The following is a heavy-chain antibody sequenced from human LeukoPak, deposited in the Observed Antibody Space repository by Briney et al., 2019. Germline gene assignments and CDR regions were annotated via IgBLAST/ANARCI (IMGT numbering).Heavy chain of an antibody. V-gene: IGHV3-48*01. D-gene: IGHD1-14*01. J-gene: IGHJ4*02. CDR2: ISSSSSTI. CDR3: ATLNLRGPLLFDY. Sequence: RGSLRLSCAVSGFTFSSYSINWVRQAPGKGLEWVSYISSSSSTIYYADSVKGRFTISRDNAKNSLYMQMNSLRAEDTAVYYCATLNLRGPLLFDYWGQGTLVTVSS. CDR1: GFTFSSYS.